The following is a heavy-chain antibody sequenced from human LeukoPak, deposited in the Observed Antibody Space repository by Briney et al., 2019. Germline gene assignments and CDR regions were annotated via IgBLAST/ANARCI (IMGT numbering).Heavy chain of an antibody. CDR1: GYTFTGYY. D-gene: IGHD1-26*01. CDR2: INPNSGGT. Sequence: PSASVKVSCKASGYTFTGYYMHWVRQAPGQGLEWMGWINPNSGGTNYAQKFQGRVTMTRDTSISTAYMELSRLRSDDTAVYYCAREPYRYEWELQGGFDYWGQGTLVTVSS. CDR3: AREPYRYEWELQGGFDY. J-gene: IGHJ4*02. V-gene: IGHV1-2*02.